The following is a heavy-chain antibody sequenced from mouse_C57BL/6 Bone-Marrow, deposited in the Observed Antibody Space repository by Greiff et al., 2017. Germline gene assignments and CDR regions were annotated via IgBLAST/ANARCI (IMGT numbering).Heavy chain of an antibody. D-gene: IGHD2-4*01. Sequence: EVQLQQSGAELVRPGASVKLSCTASGFNITDDYMHWVKQRPEQGLEWIGWIDPENGDTEYASKFQGKATITADTSSNTAYLQLSSLTSEDTAVYYCTTGGDYGPFAYWGQGTLVTVSA. CDR1: GFNITDDY. CDR2: IDPENGDT. J-gene: IGHJ3*01. V-gene: IGHV14-4*01. CDR3: TTGGDYGPFAY.